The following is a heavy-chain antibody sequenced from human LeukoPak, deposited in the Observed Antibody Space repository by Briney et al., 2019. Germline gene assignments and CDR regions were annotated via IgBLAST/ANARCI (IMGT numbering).Heavy chain of an antibody. CDR1: GPIVNNYG. V-gene: IGHV3-23*01. Sequence: GGSLTLSCAASGPIVNNYGMSWVGQAPGQGLEWVSSISGSGDNTYYADSVRGRFTISRDNSENTLFLQMNSLRADDTAVYYCAKDQRPKGNYGYFDYWGQGTLVADPS. CDR2: ISGSGDNT. D-gene: IGHD3-16*01. J-gene: IGHJ4*02. CDR3: AKDQRPKGNYGYFDY.